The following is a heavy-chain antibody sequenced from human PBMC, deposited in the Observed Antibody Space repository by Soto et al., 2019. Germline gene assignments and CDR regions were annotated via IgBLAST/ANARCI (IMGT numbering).Heavy chain of an antibody. CDR3: ARGDPDYNWNDYYYYGMDV. CDR2: ISYDGSNK. D-gene: IGHD1-20*01. V-gene: IGHV3-30-3*01. CDR1: GFTFSSYA. J-gene: IGHJ6*02. Sequence: GGSLRLSCAASGFTFSSYAMHWVRQAPGKGLEWVAVISYDGSNKYYADSVKGRFTISRDNSKNTLYLQMNSLRAEDTAVYYCARGDPDYNWNDYYYYGMDVWGQGTTVTVSS.